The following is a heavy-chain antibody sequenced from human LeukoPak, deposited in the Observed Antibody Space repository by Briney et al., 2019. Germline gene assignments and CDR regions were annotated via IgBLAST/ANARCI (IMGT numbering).Heavy chain of an antibody. CDR2: IYTSGST. Sequence: SETLSLTCAVYGGSFSGYYWSWIRQPAGKGLEWIGRIYTSGSTNYNPSLKSRVTMSVDTSKNQFSLKLSSVTAADTAVYYCAREGDGLWFGEHHFDYWGQGTLVTVSS. D-gene: IGHD3-10*01. CDR3: AREGDGLWFGEHHFDY. V-gene: IGHV4-4*07. J-gene: IGHJ4*02. CDR1: GGSFSGYY.